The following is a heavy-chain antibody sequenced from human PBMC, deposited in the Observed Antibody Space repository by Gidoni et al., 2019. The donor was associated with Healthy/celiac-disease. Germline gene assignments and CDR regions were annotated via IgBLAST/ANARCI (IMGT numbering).Heavy chain of an antibody. CDR1: GYSISSGYY. Sequence: QVQLQESGPGLVKPSETLALTCTVSGYSISSGYYWGWIRQPPGKGLEWIGSIYHSGSTYYNPSLQSRVTISVDTSKNQFSLKLSSVTAADTAVYYCARGRHNDAFDIWGQGTMVTVSS. J-gene: IGHJ3*02. CDR2: IYHSGST. CDR3: ARGRHNDAFDI. V-gene: IGHV4-38-2*02.